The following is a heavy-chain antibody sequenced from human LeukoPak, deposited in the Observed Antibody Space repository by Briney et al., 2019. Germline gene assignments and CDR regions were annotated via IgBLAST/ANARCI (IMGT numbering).Heavy chain of an antibody. CDR1: GGSISSSNYY. D-gene: IGHD1-1*01. CDR2: IYYSGST. V-gene: IGHV4-39*01. J-gene: IGHJ6*04. Sequence: SETLSLTCTVSGGSISSSNYYWGWIRQSPGKGLEWMGTIYYSGSTYYNPSLKSRVTISVDTSRNQFSLKLRSVTAADTAVYYCARPPHKLAPMDVWGKGTTVTISS. CDR3: ARPPHKLAPMDV.